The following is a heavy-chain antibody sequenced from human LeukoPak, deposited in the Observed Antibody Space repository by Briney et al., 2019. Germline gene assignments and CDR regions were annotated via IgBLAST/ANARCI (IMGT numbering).Heavy chain of an antibody. D-gene: IGHD3-10*01. CDR3: ARYYYYGSGSLDY. CDR2: IYYSGST. CDR1: GGSISSSSYY. Sequence: SETLSLTCTVSGGSISSSSYYWGWIRQPPGKGLEWTGSIYYSGSTYYNPSLKSRVTISVDTSKNQFSLKLSSVTAADTAVYYCARYYYYGSGSLDYWGQGTLVTVSS. V-gene: IGHV4-39*07. J-gene: IGHJ4*02.